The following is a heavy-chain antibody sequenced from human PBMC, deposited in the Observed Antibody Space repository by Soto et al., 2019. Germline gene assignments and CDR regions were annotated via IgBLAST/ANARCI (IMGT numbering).Heavy chain of an antibody. CDR1: GGTFSSYT. CDR3: ARCVGMDHFDY. CDR2: IIPILGIA. Sequence: QVQLVQSGAEVKKPGSSVKVSCKASGGTFSSYTISWVRQAPGQGLEWMGRIIPILGIANYAQKFQGRVTITADKSTSTAYMELSSLRAEDTAVYYCARCVGMDHFDYWGQGTLVTVSS. J-gene: IGHJ4*02. V-gene: IGHV1-69*02.